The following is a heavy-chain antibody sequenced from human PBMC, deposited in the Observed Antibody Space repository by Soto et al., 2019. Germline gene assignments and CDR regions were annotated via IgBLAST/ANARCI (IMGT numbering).Heavy chain of an antibody. Sequence: SETLSLTCAVYGGSFSGYYWSWIRQPPGKGLEWIGEINHSGSTNYNPSLKSRVTISVDTSKNQFSLKLSSVTAADTAVYYCARDCSSTSCYAFDIWGQGTMVTVSS. D-gene: IGHD2-2*01. CDR3: ARDCSSTSCYAFDI. CDR1: GGSFSGYY. CDR2: INHSGST. V-gene: IGHV4-34*01. J-gene: IGHJ3*02.